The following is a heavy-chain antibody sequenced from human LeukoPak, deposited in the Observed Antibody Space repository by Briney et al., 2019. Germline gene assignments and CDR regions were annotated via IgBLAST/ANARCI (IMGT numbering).Heavy chain of an antibody. CDR2: ISSSSSYI. CDR3: ARVAELGTNWFDP. D-gene: IGHD7-27*01. V-gene: IGHV3-21*01. Sequence: GGSLRLSCAASGFTFSSYSMNWVRQAPGKGLEWVSSISSSSSYIYYADSVKGRFTISRDNAKNSLYLQMNSLRAEDTAVYYCARVAELGTNWFDPWGQGTLVTVSS. J-gene: IGHJ5*02. CDR1: GFTFSSYS.